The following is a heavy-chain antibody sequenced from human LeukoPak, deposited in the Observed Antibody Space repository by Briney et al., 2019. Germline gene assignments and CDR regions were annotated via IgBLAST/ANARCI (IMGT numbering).Heavy chain of an antibody. Sequence: ASVKVSCKASGYTFTSYYMHWVRQAPGQGLEWVRIINPSGGSTSYAQKFQGRVTMTRDTSTSTVYMELSSLRSEDTAVYYCARHPPSLVPAATTLDSWGQGTLVTVSS. CDR3: ARHPPSLVPAATTLDS. CDR1: GYTFTSYY. D-gene: IGHD2-2*01. CDR2: INPSGGST. V-gene: IGHV1-46*01. J-gene: IGHJ4*02.